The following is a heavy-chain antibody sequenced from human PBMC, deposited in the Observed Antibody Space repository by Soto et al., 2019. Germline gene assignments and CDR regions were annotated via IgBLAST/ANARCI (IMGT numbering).Heavy chain of an antibody. CDR2: IGGTDGKT. V-gene: IGHV3-23*01. J-gene: IGHJ4*02. D-gene: IGHD2-2*01. CDR1: GFTFSSYA. Sequence: EVQLLESGGDLVQPGGSLGLSCAASGFTFSSYAMSWVRQAPGKGLEWVSAIGGTDGKTYYADSVKGRFTISRDNSENTLYLQMSSLRAEDTAVYYCAKGMFSSSPAAAGSFDYWGQGTLVTVSS. CDR3: AKGMFSSSPAAAGSFDY.